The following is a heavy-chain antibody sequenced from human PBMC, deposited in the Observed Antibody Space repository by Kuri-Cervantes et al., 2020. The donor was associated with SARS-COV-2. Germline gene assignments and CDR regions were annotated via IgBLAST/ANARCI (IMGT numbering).Heavy chain of an antibody. CDR3: ARELGYSSAWSQGDYFDN. J-gene: IGHJ4*02. V-gene: IGHV4-61*01. CDR2: IYNSGST. D-gene: IGHD6-19*01. CDR1: GFSVTSGSYY. Sequence: GSLRLSCSVSGFSVTSGSYYWSWLRQSPGKGLEWIGYIYNSGSTNYNPSLKSRVTISVDTSKNQFSLKLSSVTAADTAVYYCARELGYSSAWSQGDYFDNWGQGNLVNGAS.